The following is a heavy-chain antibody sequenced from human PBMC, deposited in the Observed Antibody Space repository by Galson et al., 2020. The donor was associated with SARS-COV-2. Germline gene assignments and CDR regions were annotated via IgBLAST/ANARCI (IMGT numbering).Heavy chain of an antibody. CDR2: IYYSGST. V-gene: IGHV4-39*01. Sequence: SETLSLTCTVSGGSISSSSYYWGWIRQPPGKGLEWIGSIYYSGSTYYNPSLKSRVTISVDTSKNQFSLKLSSVTAADTAVYYCARHNYDSSGYYQLDYWGQGTLVTVSS. D-gene: IGHD3-22*01. J-gene: IGHJ4*02. CDR3: ARHNYDSSGYYQLDY. CDR1: GGSISSSSYY.